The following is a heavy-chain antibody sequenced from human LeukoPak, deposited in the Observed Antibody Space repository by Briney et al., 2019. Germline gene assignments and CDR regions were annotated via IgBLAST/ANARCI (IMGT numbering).Heavy chain of an antibody. V-gene: IGHV4-59*08. CDR3: ARHQGSSWHLNY. CDR1: GGSISSYY. Sequence: SETLSLTCTVPGGSISSYYRSWIRQPPGKGLEWIGYISYSGSTNYNPSLKSRLTISVATSRNQFSLKLSSVTAADTAVYYCARHQGSSWHLNYWGQGTLVTVSS. CDR2: ISYSGST. D-gene: IGHD6-13*01. J-gene: IGHJ4*02.